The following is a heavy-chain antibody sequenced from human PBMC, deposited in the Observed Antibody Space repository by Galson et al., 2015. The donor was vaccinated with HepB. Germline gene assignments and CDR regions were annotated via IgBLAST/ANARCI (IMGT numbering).Heavy chain of an antibody. CDR3: ARSSSYSGHFDY. V-gene: IGHV4-31*03. J-gene: IGHJ4*02. Sequence: TLSLTCTVSGGSITSGIYYWTWIRQLPGKGLEWIGYMYYSGSTYYNPSLKSRLTISLDTSKNQFSLKLTSVTVADTAVYYCARSSSYSGHFDYWGQGTLVTVSS. D-gene: IGHD4-11*01. CDR2: MYYSGST. CDR1: GGSITSGIYY.